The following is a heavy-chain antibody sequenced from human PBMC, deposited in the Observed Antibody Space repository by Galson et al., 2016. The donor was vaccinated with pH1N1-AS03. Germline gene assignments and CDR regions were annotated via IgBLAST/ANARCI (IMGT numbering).Heavy chain of an antibody. J-gene: IGHJ4*02. CDR1: GFTFSSYW. D-gene: IGHD3-16*01. CDR3: ADPVGLP. V-gene: IGHV3-74*01. Sequence: SLRLSCAASGFTFSSYWMHWVRHLPGKGLVWVSGIDSDGSNTYYADSVRGRFTISRDNAKNTLYLQMNSLRAEDTALYYCADPVGLPWGQGTLIPVSS. CDR2: IDSDGSNT.